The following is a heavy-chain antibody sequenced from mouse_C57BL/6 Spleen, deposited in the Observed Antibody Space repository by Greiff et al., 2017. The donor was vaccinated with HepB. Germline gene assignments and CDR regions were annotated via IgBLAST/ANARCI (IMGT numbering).Heavy chain of an antibody. D-gene: IGHD1-1*01. CDR2: ISYSGRT. CDR1: GYSITSGYD. Sequence: EVKLQESGPGMVKPSQSLSLTCTVPGYSITSGYDWHWIRHFPGNKLEWMGYISYSGRTNYNPSLKSRISITPDTSKNHFFRKLNSVTTEDTATYYCARDHTTGGFAYWGQGTLVTVAA. V-gene: IGHV3-1*01. CDR3: ARDHTTGGFAY. J-gene: IGHJ3*01.